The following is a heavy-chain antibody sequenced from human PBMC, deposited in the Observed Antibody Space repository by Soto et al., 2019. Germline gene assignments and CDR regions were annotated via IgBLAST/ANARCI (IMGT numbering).Heavy chain of an antibody. J-gene: IGHJ3*02. CDR2: ISAYNGNT. V-gene: IGHV1-18*01. D-gene: IGHD3-10*01. CDR3: ARDGPMERAFDI. CDR1: GYTFTSYG. Sequence: QVQLVQSGAEVKKPGASVKVSCKASGYTFTSYGISWVRQAPGQGLEWMGWISAYNGNTNYAQKLQGRVTMTTDTAASTPDMELRSLRSDDTDVYYCARDGPMERAFDIWGQEPMVTVSS.